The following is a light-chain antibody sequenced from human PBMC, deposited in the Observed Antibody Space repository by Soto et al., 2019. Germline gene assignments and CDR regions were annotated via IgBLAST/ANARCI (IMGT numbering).Light chain of an antibody. CDR3: SSYTNSSTLVG. Sequence: QSALTQPASVSGSPGQSITFSCTGTSSDVGGYNFVSWYQHHPGKAPKLIIYEVSNRPSGVSNRFSASKSGNTASLTISGLQAEDAADYYCSSYTNSSTLVGFGGGTKVTVL. V-gene: IGLV2-14*01. J-gene: IGLJ2*01. CDR2: EVS. CDR1: SSDVGGYNF.